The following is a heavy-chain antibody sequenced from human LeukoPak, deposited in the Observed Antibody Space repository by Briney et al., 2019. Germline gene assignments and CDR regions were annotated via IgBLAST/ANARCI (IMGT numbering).Heavy chain of an antibody. CDR1: GGSFSGYY. V-gene: IGHV4-34*01. D-gene: IGHD3-3*01. CDR3: ARHFGLFDP. Sequence: SETLSLTCAVYGGSFSGYYWSWIRQPPGKGLEWIGSIYYSGSTYYNPSLKSRVTISVDTSKNQFSLKLSSVTAADTAVYYCARHFGLFDPWGQGTLVTVSS. CDR2: IYYSGST. J-gene: IGHJ5*02.